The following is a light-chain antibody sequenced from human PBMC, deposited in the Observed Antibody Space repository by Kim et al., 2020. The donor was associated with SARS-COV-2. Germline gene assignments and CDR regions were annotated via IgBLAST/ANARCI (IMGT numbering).Light chain of an antibody. Sequence: EIELTQSPVTLSLSPGERASLSCRASQSVRRLYLARYQQKPGEAPRLLVFGVSNSAAGSPIRFSGSGSGTDFTLTVSRLEPEDFAVYFCQHYDTSRMYTFGQETKLEI. V-gene: IGKV3-20*01. J-gene: IGKJ2*01. CDR3: QHYDTSRMYT. CDR2: GVS. CDR1: QSVRRLY.